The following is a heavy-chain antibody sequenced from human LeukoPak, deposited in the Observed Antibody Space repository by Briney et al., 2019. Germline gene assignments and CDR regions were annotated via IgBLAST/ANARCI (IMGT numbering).Heavy chain of an antibody. V-gene: IGHV4-30-2*01. D-gene: IGHD6-13*01. CDR3: ARVSTVVPYSSSWPHFDY. Sequence: PSETLSLTCTVSGVSISSGGYYWSWIRQPPGKGLEWIGYIHHSGTTYYNPSLESRVTISVDRSKNQFSLKLSSVTAADTAVYYCARVSTVVPYSSSWPHFDYWGQGTLVTVSS. CDR1: GVSISSGGYY. J-gene: IGHJ4*02. CDR2: IHHSGTT.